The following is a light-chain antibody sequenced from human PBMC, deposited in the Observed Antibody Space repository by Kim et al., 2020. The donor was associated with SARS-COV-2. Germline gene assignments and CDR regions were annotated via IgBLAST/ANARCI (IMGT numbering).Light chain of an antibody. CDR3: NSRDSSGNHLV. V-gene: IGLV3-19*01. CDR2: GKN. Sequence: ALGQTVRITCQGGSLRGYYASWYQQKPGQATVLVIYGKNNRPSGIPDRFSGSSSGNTASLTITGAQAEDEADYYCNSRDSSGNHLVFDGGTQLTVL. CDR1: SLRGYY. J-gene: IGLJ3*02.